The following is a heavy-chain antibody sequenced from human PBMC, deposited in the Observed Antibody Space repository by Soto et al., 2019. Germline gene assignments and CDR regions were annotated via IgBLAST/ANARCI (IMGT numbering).Heavy chain of an antibody. D-gene: IGHD2-2*01. CDR2: IIPIFGTA. V-gene: IGHV1-69*01. Sequence: QVQLVQSGAEVKKPGSSVKVSCKASGGTFSSYAISWVRQAPGQVLEWMGGIIPIFGTANYAQKFKGRVTITADESTSTADMELSSLRSEETAVYYCERGVRGYCISTSCPNYYYYGMDVWGQGTTVTVSS. CDR1: GGTFSSYA. CDR3: ERGVRGYCISTSCPNYYYYGMDV. J-gene: IGHJ6*02.